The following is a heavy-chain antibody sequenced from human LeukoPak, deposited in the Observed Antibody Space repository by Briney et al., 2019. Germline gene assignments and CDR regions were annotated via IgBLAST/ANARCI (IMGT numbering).Heavy chain of an antibody. CDR2: ISGSGGST. Sequence: PGGSLRLSCAASGFTFSSYAMSWVRQAPGKGLEWVSAISGSGGSTYYADPVKGRFTISRDNSKNTLYLQMNSLRAEDTAVYYCAKGGGPGVYDFWSGYPGDAFDIWGQGTMVTVSS. V-gene: IGHV3-23*01. CDR1: GFTFSSYA. CDR3: AKGGGPGVYDFWSGYPGDAFDI. J-gene: IGHJ3*02. D-gene: IGHD3-3*01.